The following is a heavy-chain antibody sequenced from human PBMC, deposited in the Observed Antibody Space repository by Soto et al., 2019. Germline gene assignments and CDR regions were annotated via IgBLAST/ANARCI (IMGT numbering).Heavy chain of an antibody. J-gene: IGHJ4*02. CDR1: GLTFSRHW. CDR2: IKEDGSEK. CDR3: AGRPSEVKYYGVVDF. D-gene: IGHD3-3*01. V-gene: IGHV3-7*03. Sequence: VQLVESGGGLVQPGGSLRLSCTASGLTFSRHWMTWVRQTPEKGLEWVANIKEDGSEKYYVDSVKGRFTISRDNAKNTLFLGMNDLRVEDTAVYHCAGRPSEVKYYGVVDFWGQGTVVTVSS.